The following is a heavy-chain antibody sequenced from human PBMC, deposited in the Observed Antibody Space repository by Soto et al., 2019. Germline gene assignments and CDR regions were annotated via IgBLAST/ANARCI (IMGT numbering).Heavy chain of an antibody. CDR1: GFTFSSYG. Sequence: QVQLVESGGGVVQPGRSLRLSCAASGFTFSSYGMHWVRQAPGKGLEWVAVIWFDGSNKNYADSVKGRVTISRDNSKNTLYLQTNSLRAEDTAVYYCARQGIAAAGPSHGIEVWGQGTTVIVS. V-gene: IGHV3-33*01. CDR2: IWFDGSNK. J-gene: IGHJ6*02. D-gene: IGHD6-13*01. CDR3: ARQGIAAAGPSHGIEV.